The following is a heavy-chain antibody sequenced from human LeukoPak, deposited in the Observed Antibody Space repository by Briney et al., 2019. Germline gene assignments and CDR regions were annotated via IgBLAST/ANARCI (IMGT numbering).Heavy chain of an antibody. CDR3: ARAWSLDY. J-gene: IGHJ4*02. Sequence: GESLKISCKGSGYSFTTYWIGWVRQMPGKGLEWVGFINPTDSDATYSPSFQSQVIISADKSISTAYLQWSSLKASDTAMYYCARAWSLDYWGQGTLVTVSS. CDR2: INPTDSDA. V-gene: IGHV5-51*01. D-gene: IGHD2-15*01. CDR1: GYSFTTYW.